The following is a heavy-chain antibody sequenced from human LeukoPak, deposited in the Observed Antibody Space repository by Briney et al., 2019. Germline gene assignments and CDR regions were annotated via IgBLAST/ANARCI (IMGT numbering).Heavy chain of an antibody. CDR1: GGSFSGYY. Sequence: SETLSLTCAVYGGSFSGYYWSWIRQPPGKGLEWIGEINHSGSTNYSPSLKSRVTISVDTSKNQFSLKLSSVTAADTAVYYCARGSTGQHRYRYYYYYYMDVWGKGTTVTVSS. CDR2: INHSGST. J-gene: IGHJ6*03. V-gene: IGHV4-34*01. D-gene: IGHD3-9*01. CDR3: ARGSTGQHRYRYYYYYYMDV.